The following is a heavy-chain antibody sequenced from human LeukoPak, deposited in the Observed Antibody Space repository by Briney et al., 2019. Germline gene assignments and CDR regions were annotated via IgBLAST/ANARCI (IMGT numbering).Heavy chain of an antibody. Sequence: GGSLRLSCAASGFTFSSYSMNWVRQAPGKGLEWVSYISSSGSTIYYADSVKGRFTISRDNAKNSLYLQMNSLRAEDTAVYYCARDPAYISNRSTHNYDTDYWGQGTLVTVSS. CDR2: ISSSGSTI. D-gene: IGHD3-16*01. V-gene: IGHV3-48*01. CDR3: ARDPAYISNRSTHNYDTDY. CDR1: GFTFSSYS. J-gene: IGHJ4*02.